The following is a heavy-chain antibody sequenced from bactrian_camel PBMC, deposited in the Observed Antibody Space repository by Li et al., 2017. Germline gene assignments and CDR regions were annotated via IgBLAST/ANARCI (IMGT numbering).Heavy chain of an antibody. Sequence: HVQLVESGGGSVQAGGSLRLSCAASGYPYNRNCMAWFRQAPGRAPAEREGIAAIRRSGGETWYAGSVKGRFTISLDNAKNPVHLQMSSLKPEDTAVYICASDFGRLRDLRSRRIRPRTRDQSNSPCPVASAYNYWAQGTQVTVS. CDR2: IRRSGGET. V-gene: IGHV3-3*01. CDR1: GYPYNRNC. CDR3: ASDFGRLRDLRSRRIRPRTRDQSNSPCPVASAYNY. D-gene: IGHD1*01. J-gene: IGHJ4*01.